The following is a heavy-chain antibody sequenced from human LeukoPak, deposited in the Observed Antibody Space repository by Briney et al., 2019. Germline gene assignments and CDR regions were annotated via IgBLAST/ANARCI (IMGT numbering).Heavy chain of an antibody. V-gene: IGHV4-59*01. CDR3: ARSSGYLAFHI. D-gene: IGHD3-22*01. Sequence: SETLSLTCTVSGDSISGYYWSWIRQPPGKGLEWIGYIYYSGSTNYNPSLKSRATISVDTSKNQFSLTLSSVTAADTAVYYCARSSGYLAFHIWGQGTVVTVSS. CDR1: GDSISGYY. CDR2: IYYSGST. J-gene: IGHJ3*02.